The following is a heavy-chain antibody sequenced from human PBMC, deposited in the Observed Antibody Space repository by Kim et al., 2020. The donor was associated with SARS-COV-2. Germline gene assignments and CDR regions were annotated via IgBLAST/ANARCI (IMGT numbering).Heavy chain of an antibody. CDR3: TREEQVGGNVGSFDN. CDR2: INPNSGGT. D-gene: IGHD6-19*01. J-gene: IGHJ4*01. V-gene: IGHV1-2*02. Sequence: ASVKVSCKASGYTFTGAYIHWVRQAPGQGLEWMGWINPNSGGTKDAEKFQGRVTLTRDTSITTAYMELSSLRTDDTALYYCTREEQVGGNVGSFDNWGQG. CDR1: GYTFTGAY.